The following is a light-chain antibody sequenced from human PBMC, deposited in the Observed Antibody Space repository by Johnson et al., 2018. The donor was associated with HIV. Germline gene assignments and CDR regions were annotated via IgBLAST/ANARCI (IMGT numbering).Light chain of an antibody. CDR1: SSNIGNNY. J-gene: IGLJ1*01. CDR2: DNN. CDR3: ETWDSGLRTAF. V-gene: IGLV1-51*01. Sequence: QSVLTQPPSVSAAPGQKVTISCSGSSSNIGNNYVSWYQQLPGTAPKLLIYDNNKRPSGIPDRFSDSKSGTSATLGITGLQTGDEADYYCETWDSGLRTAFFVTGTKVTVL.